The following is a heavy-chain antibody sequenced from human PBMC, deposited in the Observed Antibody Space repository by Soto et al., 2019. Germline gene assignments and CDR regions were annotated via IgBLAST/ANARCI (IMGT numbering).Heavy chain of an antibody. CDR1: GFTVNSNY. CDR3: ARVFVATINYGIDY. V-gene: IGHV3-53*01. D-gene: IGHD5-12*01. J-gene: IGHJ4*02. CDR2: IYSGGST. Sequence: GGSMRLSCAASGFTVNSNYMSWVRQAPGKGLEWVSVIYSGGSTYYADSVKGRFTISRDNSKNTLYLQMNSLRAEDTAVYYCARVFVATINYGIDYWGQGTLVTVSS.